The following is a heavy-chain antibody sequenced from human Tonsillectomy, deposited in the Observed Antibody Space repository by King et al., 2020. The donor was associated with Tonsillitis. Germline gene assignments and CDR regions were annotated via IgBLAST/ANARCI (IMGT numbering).Heavy chain of an antibody. CDR3: ARDIDPYYYGSSGYDEAFNI. J-gene: IGHJ3*02. CDR2: INPNTGGT. V-gene: IGHV1-2*02. D-gene: IGHD3-22*01. Sequence: QLVQSGAEVKKPGASMKVSCKASGYSFSDYYINWVRQAPGQGLEWMGWINPNTGGTNSAQKFQGRVTMTRDMSISTAYMELRRLRSDDTAVYYCARDIDPYYYGSSGYDEAFNIWGQGTMVTVSS. CDR1: GYSFSDYY.